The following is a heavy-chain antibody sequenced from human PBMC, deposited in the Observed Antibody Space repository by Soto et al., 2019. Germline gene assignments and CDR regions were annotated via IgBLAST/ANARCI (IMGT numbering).Heavy chain of an antibody. J-gene: IGHJ2*01. V-gene: IGHV3-33*01. Sequence: QVQLVESGGGVVQPGRSLRLSCAASGFTFSSYGMHWVRQAPGKGLEWVAVIWYDGSNKYYADSVKGRFTISRDNSKNTLYLQMNSLRAEDTAVYYCARDLTRYWYFALWGRGTLVTVSS. CDR3: ARDLTRYWYFAL. CDR2: IWYDGSNK. CDR1: GFTFSSYG. D-gene: IGHD3-9*01.